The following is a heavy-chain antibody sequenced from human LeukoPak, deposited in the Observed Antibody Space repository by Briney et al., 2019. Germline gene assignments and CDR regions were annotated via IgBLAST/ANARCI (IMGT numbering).Heavy chain of an antibody. CDR2: IIPIFGTA. J-gene: IGHJ4*02. D-gene: IGHD3-9*01. Sequence: GASVKVSCKASGYTFTAYSLHWVRQAPGQGLEWMGGIIPIFGTANYAQKFQGRVTITADESTSTAYMELSSLRSEDTAVYYCASSRLRYFDWSPFFDYWGQGTLVTVSS. CDR1: GYTFTAYS. CDR3: ASSRLRYFDWSPFFDY. V-gene: IGHV1-69*13.